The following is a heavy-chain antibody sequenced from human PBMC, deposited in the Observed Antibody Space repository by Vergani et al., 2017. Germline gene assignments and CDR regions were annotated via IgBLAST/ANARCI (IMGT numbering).Heavy chain of an antibody. CDR1: GYIFKNYY. V-gene: IGHV1-46*02. CDR3: ARSIGYCAGATCRAYYFDH. J-gene: IGHJ5*02. D-gene: IGHD2-21*01. CDR2: LNPTTGHT. Sequence: VQLVQSGAEVRKPGASVTVSCTASGYIFKNYYIHWLRQAPGQAFEWMGILNPTTGHTTSAQKFMGRVDMTRDPATDTSTRTVQMTLSSLRSEDTAVYYCARSIGYCAGATCRAYYFDHWGQGTRVTVSS.